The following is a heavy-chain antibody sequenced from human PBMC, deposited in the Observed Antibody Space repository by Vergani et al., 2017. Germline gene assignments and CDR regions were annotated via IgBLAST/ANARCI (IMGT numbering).Heavy chain of an antibody. Sequence: QLQLQQSGPGLVKPSETLFLTCTVSADSISSGSYYLGWIRQPPGKSLEWIGSIYYSGLTYYNPSLKSRVAISVDTSKNQFSLKVTSVTATDTAVYFWARQRPGSGWSPGDFDDWGQGILVTVSS. D-gene: IGHD6-19*01. CDR1: ADSISSGSYY. CDR3: ARQRPGSGWSPGDFDD. CDR2: IYYSGLT. V-gene: IGHV4-39*01. J-gene: IGHJ4*02.